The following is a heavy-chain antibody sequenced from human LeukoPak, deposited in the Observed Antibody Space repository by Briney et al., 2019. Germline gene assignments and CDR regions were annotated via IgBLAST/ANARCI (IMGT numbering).Heavy chain of an antibody. D-gene: IGHD6-13*01. Sequence: SETLSLTCTVSGGSISSSSHYWGWIRQPPGKGLEWIGNIYPSGTTYYNPSLKTRVTISVDTSKNQFSLKLSSVTAADTAVYFCARAYSSSWYFNWFDPWGQGTLVTVSS. CDR2: IYPSGTT. CDR3: ARAYSSSWYFNWFDP. CDR1: GGSISSSSHY. V-gene: IGHV4-39*07. J-gene: IGHJ5*02.